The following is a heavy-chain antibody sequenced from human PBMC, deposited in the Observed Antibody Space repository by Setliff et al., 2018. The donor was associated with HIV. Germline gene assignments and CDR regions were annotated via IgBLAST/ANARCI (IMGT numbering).Heavy chain of an antibody. CDR1: GASITSSY. CDR3: ARFARDPTD. CDR2: IYYSGDC. V-gene: IGHV4-59*08. J-gene: IGHJ4*02. Sequence: PSETLSLTCTVSGASITSSYWTWIRQSPGRGLEYLGYIYYSGDCNYSPSLKSRLSMSLDASTSPFSLRLNSLTAADTAMYYCARFARDPTDWGRGILVTVSS.